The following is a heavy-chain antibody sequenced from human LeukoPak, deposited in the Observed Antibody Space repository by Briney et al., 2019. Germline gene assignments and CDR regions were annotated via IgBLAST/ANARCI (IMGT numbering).Heavy chain of an antibody. Sequence: SETLSLTCTVSGGSISSYYWNWIRQPPGKGLEWIGYVYYSGSTYYNPSLRSRVTISVDTSKNQFSLKLSSVTAADTAVYYCARERGGDYDYVWGSYRYYYMDVWGKGTTVTVSS. CDR2: VYYSGST. D-gene: IGHD3-16*02. J-gene: IGHJ6*03. CDR3: ARERGGDYDYVWGSYRYYYMDV. CDR1: GGSISSYY. V-gene: IGHV4-59*12.